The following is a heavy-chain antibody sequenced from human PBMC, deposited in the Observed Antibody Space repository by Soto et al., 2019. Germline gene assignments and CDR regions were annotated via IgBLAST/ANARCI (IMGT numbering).Heavy chain of an antibody. Sequence: ESGPTLVNPTQTLTLTCSFSGFSLSTSGVGVGWIRQSPGKALKWLALIYWSGDEHYRPSLKSRLSIIKDTSKNHVVLIMTDMDPVDTATYYCARGLATLPVFAFDIWGQGTMVTVSS. V-gene: IGHV2-5*01. CDR3: ARGLATLPVFAFDI. CDR2: IYWSGDE. J-gene: IGHJ3*02. CDR1: GFSLSTSGVG. D-gene: IGHD6-6*01.